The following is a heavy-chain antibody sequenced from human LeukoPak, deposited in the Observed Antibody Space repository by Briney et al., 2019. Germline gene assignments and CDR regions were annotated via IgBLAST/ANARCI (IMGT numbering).Heavy chain of an antibody. CDR2: ISSSSYI. V-gene: IGHV3-21*01. CDR3: ARDGSGYYLDY. D-gene: IGHD3-3*01. CDR1: GFTFSSYS. J-gene: IGHJ4*02. Sequence: PGGSLRLSCAASGFTFSSYSMNWVRQAPGKGLEWVSSISSSSYIYYADSVKGRFTISRDNAKNPLYLQTNSLRAEDTAVYYCARDGSGYYLDYWGQGTLVTVSS.